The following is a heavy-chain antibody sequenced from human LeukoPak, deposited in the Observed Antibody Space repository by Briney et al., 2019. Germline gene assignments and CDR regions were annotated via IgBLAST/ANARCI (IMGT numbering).Heavy chain of an antibody. J-gene: IGHJ4*02. D-gene: IGHD1-26*01. CDR3: VKDLVGGATVFDY. CDR2: IRSNGGRT. Sequence: GGSLRLSCSASGFTFSSYAMHWVRQAPGKGLEYVSSIRSNGGRTYYADSVKGRFTISRDNSKNTLYLQLSSLRTEDTAVYYCVKDLVGGATVFDYWGQGTLVTVSS. V-gene: IGHV3-64D*06. CDR1: GFTFSSYA.